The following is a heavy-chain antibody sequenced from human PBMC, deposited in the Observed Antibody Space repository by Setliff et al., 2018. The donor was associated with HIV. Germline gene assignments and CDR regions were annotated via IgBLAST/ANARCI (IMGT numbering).Heavy chain of an antibody. CDR3: AKSYGSGSYGRLFDY. CDR1: GFTFSSYA. D-gene: IGHD3-10*01. Sequence: SLKISCAASGFTFSSYAMSWVRQAPGKGLEWVSAISGSGGSTYYADSVKGRFTISRDNSKNTLYLQMNSLRAEDTAVYYCAKSYGSGSYGRLFDYWGQGTLVTVSS. J-gene: IGHJ4*02. V-gene: IGHV3-23*01. CDR2: ISGSGGST.